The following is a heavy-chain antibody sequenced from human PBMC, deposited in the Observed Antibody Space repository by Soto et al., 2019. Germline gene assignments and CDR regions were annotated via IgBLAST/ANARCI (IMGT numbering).Heavy chain of an antibody. J-gene: IGHJ6*02. V-gene: IGHV3-30*18. CDR2: ISYDGSNK. Sequence: PGGSLRLSCAASGFTFNSYGMHWVRQAPGKGLEWVAVISYDGSNKYYADSVKGRFTISRDNSKNTLYLQMNSLRAEDTAVYYCAKDLGYYDSSHYYGMDVWGQGTTVTVSS. CDR3: AKDLGYYDSSHYYGMDV. CDR1: GFTFNSYG. D-gene: IGHD3-22*01.